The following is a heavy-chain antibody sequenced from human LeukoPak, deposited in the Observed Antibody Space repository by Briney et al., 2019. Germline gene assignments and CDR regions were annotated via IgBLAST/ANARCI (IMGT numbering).Heavy chain of an antibody. Sequence: PSERLSLTCTVSGVSIGSSFWSWVRQPPGKGLQWMGYIYYSGSTTYNPFLRSRLSMSVDPSNNQVSLKLTSVTAADTAVYFCARHFTGDYYDTTVHSAFEIWGQGSLLTVSS. CDR2: IYYSGST. CDR1: GVSIGSSF. CDR3: ARHFTGDYYDTTVHSAFEI. V-gene: IGHV4-59*08. J-gene: IGHJ3*02. D-gene: IGHD3-22*01.